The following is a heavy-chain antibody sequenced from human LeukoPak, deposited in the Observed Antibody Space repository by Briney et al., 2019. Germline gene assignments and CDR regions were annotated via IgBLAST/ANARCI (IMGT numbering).Heavy chain of an antibody. CDR2: FSTTWST. CDR3: ARVDGGSTGILHT. Sequence: SETLSLTCSVSGASISSYYWTWIRQPAGKGLEWIGRFSTTWSTSYDPSLKSRVTMSVDTSKNQFSLRLSSVTAADTAVYYCARVDGGSTGILHTWGQGTLVTVSS. J-gene: IGHJ5*02. D-gene: IGHD7-27*01. V-gene: IGHV4-4*07. CDR1: GASISSYY.